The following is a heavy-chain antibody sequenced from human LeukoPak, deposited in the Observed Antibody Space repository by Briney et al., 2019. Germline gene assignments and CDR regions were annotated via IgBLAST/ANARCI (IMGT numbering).Heavy chain of an antibody. J-gene: IGHJ4*02. Sequence: ASVKVSCKASGYTFTSYAMHWVRQAPGQRLEWMGWINAGNGNTKYSQKFQGRVTITRDTSASTAYMELSSLRSEDTAVYYCARAVSGVWVGATGYFDYWGQGTLVTVSS. D-gene: IGHD1-26*01. CDR2: INAGNGNT. CDR1: GYTFTSYA. V-gene: IGHV1-3*01. CDR3: ARAVSGVWVGATGYFDY.